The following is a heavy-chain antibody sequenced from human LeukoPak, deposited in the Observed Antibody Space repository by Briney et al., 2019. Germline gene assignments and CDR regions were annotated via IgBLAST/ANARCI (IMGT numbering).Heavy chain of an antibody. CDR3: ARGKVGIYGSGSYGYMDV. CDR2: LSYDGSNK. D-gene: IGHD3-10*01. J-gene: IGHJ6*03. CDR1: GFTFSSYA. V-gene: IGHV3-30*04. Sequence: PGGSLRLSCAASGFTFSSYAMHWVRQAPGKGLEWVAILSYDGSNKYYADSVRGRFTISRDNSKNTLYLQMNSLRAEDTAVYYCARGKVGIYGSGSYGYMDVWGKGTTVTVSS.